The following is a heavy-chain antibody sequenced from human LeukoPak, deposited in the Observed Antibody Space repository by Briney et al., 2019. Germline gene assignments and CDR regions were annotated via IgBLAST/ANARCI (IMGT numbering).Heavy chain of an antibody. Sequence: ASVKVSCKASGGTFSSYAINWVRQATGHGLEWMSWMTPNSEKRAYAQKFQGRVTMTTNASIDTAYMELSSLTFDDTAIYYCARGRGWGILDSWGQGHLVTVSS. J-gene: IGHJ4*02. CDR1: GGTFSSYA. D-gene: IGHD6-19*01. CDR3: ARGRGWGILDS. V-gene: IGHV1-8*02. CDR2: MTPNSEKR.